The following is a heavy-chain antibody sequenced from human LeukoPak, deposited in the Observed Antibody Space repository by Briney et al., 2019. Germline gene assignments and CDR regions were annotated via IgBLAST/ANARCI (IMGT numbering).Heavy chain of an antibody. V-gene: IGHV1-69*13. CDR3: AISVGYYYYGMDV. Sequence: GATLKVSCTASGCTFSSYAMSWVRHAPGQGLEWMVGIIPIFGTANYAQKFQGRVTITADESTSTAYMELSSLRSEDTAVYYCAISVGYYYYGMDVWGQGTTVTVSS. D-gene: IGHD2-15*01. J-gene: IGHJ6*02. CDR1: GCTFSSYA. CDR2: IIPIFGTA.